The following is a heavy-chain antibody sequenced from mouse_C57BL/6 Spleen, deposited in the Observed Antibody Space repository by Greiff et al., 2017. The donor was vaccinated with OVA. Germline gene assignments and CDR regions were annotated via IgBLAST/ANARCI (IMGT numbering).Heavy chain of an antibody. CDR3: AITGFHWYFDD. CDR2: IDPADGDT. D-gene: IGHD4-1*01. V-gene: IGHV14-2*01. CDR1: GFNIKDSS. J-gene: IGHJ1*03. Sequence: VQLQQSGAELVKPGASVKLSCTASGFNIKDSSMHWVKQRPEQGLEWIGRIDPADGDTKYAPKFQGKATITADTSSNTAYLQLSSLTSDDTAVYYCAITGFHWYFDDWGTGTTVTVSS.